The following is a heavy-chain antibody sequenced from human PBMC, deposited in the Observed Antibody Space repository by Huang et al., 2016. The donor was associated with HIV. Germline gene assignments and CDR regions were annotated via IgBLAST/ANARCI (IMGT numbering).Heavy chain of an antibody. CDR2: ISYDAKTK. Sequence: QVQLVESGGGVVQPGRSLRISCAASGFTFSSYGMHWVRQAAGKGLEWVAVISYDAKTKNYADAWKGRFSISRDNSKTTVYLQLNSLRLEDTAVYYCAKGGSAAAVLDFWGQGTLVTVSS. J-gene: IGHJ4*02. CDR3: AKGGSAAAVLDF. V-gene: IGHV3-30*18. CDR1: GFTFSSYG. D-gene: IGHD6-13*01.